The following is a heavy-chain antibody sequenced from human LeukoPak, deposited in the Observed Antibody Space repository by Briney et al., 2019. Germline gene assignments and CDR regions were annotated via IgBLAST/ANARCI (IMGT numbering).Heavy chain of an antibody. CDR2: ISGSGGST. D-gene: IGHD1-26*01. V-gene: IGHV3-23*01. Sequence: GGSLRLSCAASGFTFSSYAMSWVRQAPGKGLGWVSVISGSGGSTYYADSVKGRFTISRDNSKNTLYLQMNSLRAEDTAVYYCATQSGSYYFEVFHYFYMDVWGKGTTVTVSS. CDR3: ATQSGSYYFEVFHYFYMDV. J-gene: IGHJ6*03. CDR1: GFTFSSYA.